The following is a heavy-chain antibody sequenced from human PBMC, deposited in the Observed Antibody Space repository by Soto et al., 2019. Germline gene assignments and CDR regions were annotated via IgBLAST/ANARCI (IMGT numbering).Heavy chain of an antibody. V-gene: IGHV3-9*01. CDR3: AKVPIAYSSSWTGAFGI. J-gene: IGHJ3*02. D-gene: IGHD6-13*01. CDR2: ISWNSGSI. CDR1: GFTFDDYA. Sequence: PGGSLRLSCAASGFTFDDYAMHWVRQAPGKGLEWVSGISWNSGSIGYADSVKGRFTISRDNAKNSLYLQMNSLRAEDTALYYCAKVPIAYSSSWTGAFGIWGQGTMVTVSS.